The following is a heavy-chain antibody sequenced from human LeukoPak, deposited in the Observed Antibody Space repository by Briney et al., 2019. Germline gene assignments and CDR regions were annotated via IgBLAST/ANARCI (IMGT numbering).Heavy chain of an antibody. CDR1: GFTFSDYY. CDR2: ISSSGSTI. CDR3: ARDPLRSSPSYYYGMDV. Sequence: PGGSLRLSCAASGFTFSDYYMNWIRQAPGKGLEWVSYISSSGSTIYYADSVKGRFTISRDNAKNSLYLQMNSLRAEDTAVYYCARDPLRSSPSYYYGMDVWGQGTTVTVSS. D-gene: IGHD3-10*01. J-gene: IGHJ6*02. V-gene: IGHV3-11*01.